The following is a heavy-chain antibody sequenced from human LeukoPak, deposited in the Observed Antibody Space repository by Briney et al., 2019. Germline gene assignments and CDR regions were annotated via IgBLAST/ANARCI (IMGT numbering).Heavy chain of an antibody. CDR2: IYYSGST. D-gene: IGHD3-9*01. CDR1: GGSISSGDYY. V-gene: IGHV4-30-4*01. CDR3: ASEQGDILTGVIDY. J-gene: IGHJ4*02. Sequence: PSQTLSLTCTVSGGSISSGDYYWSWIRQPPGKGLEWIGYIYYSGSTYYNPSLKSRVTISVDTSKNQFSLKLSSVTAADTAVYYCASEQGDILTGVIDYWGQGTLVTVSS.